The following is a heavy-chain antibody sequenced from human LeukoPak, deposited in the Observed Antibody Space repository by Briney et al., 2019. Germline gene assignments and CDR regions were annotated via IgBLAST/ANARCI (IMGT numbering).Heavy chain of an antibody. J-gene: IGHJ4*02. D-gene: IGHD3-3*01. CDR1: GFNFSTYN. CDR3: ARDGYDFWSDYPTTLDY. Sequence: PGVSLRLSCAVSGFNFSTYNMNWVRQAPGKGLEWVSYISTSSRTIYYADYVKGRFTISRDNANNPLYLQMNSLRAEDTAVYYCARDGYDFWSDYPTTLDYWGQGTLVTVSS. V-gene: IGHV3-48*01. CDR2: ISTSSRTI.